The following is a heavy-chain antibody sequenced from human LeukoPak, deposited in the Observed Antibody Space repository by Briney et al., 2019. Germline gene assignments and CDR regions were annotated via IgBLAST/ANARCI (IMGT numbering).Heavy chain of an antibody. J-gene: IGHJ4*02. V-gene: IGHV4-31*03. CDR3: ARDLDGTNHFDY. Sequence: SETLSLTCTVSGGSISRVGYYWSWIRQHPGKGLEWIGYIYDSGSTYYSPSLKSRVTISADTSKNQFSLRLSSVTAADTAVYYCARDLDGTNHFDYWGQGTLVTVSS. CDR2: IYDSGST. D-gene: IGHD2-8*01. CDR1: GGSISRVGYY.